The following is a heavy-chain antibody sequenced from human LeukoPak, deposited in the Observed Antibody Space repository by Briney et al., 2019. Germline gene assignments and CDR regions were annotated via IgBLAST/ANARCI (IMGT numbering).Heavy chain of an antibody. D-gene: IGHD2-2*01. Sequence: GGSLRLSCAASGFTFSSYGMHWVRQAPGKGLEWVAVISYDGSNKYYADSVKGRFTISRDNSKNTLYLQMNSPRAEDTAVYYCARLGIVVPDYWGQGTLVTVSS. J-gene: IGHJ4*02. CDR3: ARLGIVVPDY. V-gene: IGHV3-30*03. CDR2: ISYDGSNK. CDR1: GFTFSSYG.